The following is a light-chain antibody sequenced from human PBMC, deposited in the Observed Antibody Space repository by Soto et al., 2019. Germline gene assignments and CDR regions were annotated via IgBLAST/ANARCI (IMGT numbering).Light chain of an antibody. CDR3: GTWDASLSVWV. CDR1: SSNIGNNY. Sequence: QSVLTQPPSVSAAPGQKVTISCSGSSSNIGNNYVSWYQQLPGTAPKLLIYENNRRPSGIPDRFSGSKSGTSGTLGITGRQTGDEADYYCGTWDASLSVWVFGGGTKLTVL. CDR2: ENN. V-gene: IGLV1-51*02. J-gene: IGLJ3*02.